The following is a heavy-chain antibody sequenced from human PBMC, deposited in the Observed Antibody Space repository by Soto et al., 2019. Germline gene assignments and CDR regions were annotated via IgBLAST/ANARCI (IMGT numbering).Heavy chain of an antibody. D-gene: IGHD7-27*01. CDR3: ARDWAPSY. Sequence: GGSLRLSCAASGFTFSSYGMHWVRQAPGKGLVWVSRINNDGSSTDYADSVRGRFTISRDNAKNTLFLQMNSLRAEDTAVYYCARDWAPSYWGQGTLVTVSS. CDR2: INNDGSST. V-gene: IGHV3-74*01. J-gene: IGHJ4*02. CDR1: GFTFSSYG.